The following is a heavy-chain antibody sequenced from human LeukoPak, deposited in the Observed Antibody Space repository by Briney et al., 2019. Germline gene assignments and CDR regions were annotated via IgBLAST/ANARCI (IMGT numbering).Heavy chain of an antibody. V-gene: IGHV4-39*07. D-gene: IGHD6-19*01. CDR2: IYYSWST. CDR1: GGSISSSSYY. J-gene: IGHJ5*02. CDR3: ARAGGYSSGWYVHNWFDP. Sequence: SETLSLTCTVSGGSISSSSYYWGWIRQPPGKGLEWIGSIYYSWSTYYNPSLKSRVTISVDTSKNQFSLKLSSVTAADTAVYYCARAGGYSSGWYVHNWFDPWGQGTLVTVSS.